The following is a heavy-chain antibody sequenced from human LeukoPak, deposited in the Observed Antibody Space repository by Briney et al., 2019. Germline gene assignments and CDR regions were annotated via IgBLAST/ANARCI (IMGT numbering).Heavy chain of an antibody. J-gene: IGHJ5*02. CDR2: ISSSGSTI. Sequence: GGSLRLSCAASGFTFSHYYMRWIRQAPGKGLAWVSYISSSGSTIYYADSVKGRFTISRDNAKNSLYLQMNSLRAEDTAVYYCASLVCSSTSCYTGGRWFDPWGQGTLVTVSS. D-gene: IGHD2-2*02. CDR3: ASLVCSSTSCYTGGRWFDP. V-gene: IGHV3-11*01. CDR1: GFTFSHYY.